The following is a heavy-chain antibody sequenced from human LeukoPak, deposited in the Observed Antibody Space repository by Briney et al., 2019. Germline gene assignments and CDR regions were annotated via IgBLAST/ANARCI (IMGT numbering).Heavy chain of an antibody. Sequence: ASVKVSCKASAYIFTGYYLHWVRQAPGQGLEWRGWADPNNGDTNYAQKFQCRVTMTRDRSISTAYMELRRLTSDDPAVYYCARRSRNGLDAFDIWGQGTMVPVSS. D-gene: IGHD1-14*01. CDR3: ARRSRNGLDAFDI. V-gene: IGHV1-2*02. J-gene: IGHJ3*02. CDR1: AYIFTGYY. CDR2: ADPNNGDT.